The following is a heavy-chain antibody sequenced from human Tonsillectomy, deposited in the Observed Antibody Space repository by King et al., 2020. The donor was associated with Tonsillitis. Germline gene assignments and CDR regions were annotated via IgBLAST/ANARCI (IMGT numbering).Heavy chain of an antibody. Sequence: QLVQSGGGLVKPGGSLRLSCVASGFIYSDYYMSWIRQAPGKGLEWVSYISSSSSYTNYADSVKGRFTISRDNAKNSLFLQLNSLRAEDTAVYYCARDLQRGYIYGXKSYFDYWGQGTLVTVSS. D-gene: IGHD5-18*01. CDR3: ARDLQRGYIYGXKSYFDY. CDR2: ISSSSSYT. V-gene: IGHV3-11*06. J-gene: IGHJ4*02. CDR1: GFIYSDYY.